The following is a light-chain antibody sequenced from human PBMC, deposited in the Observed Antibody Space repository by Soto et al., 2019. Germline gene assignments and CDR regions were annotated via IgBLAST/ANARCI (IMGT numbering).Light chain of an antibody. V-gene: IGKV3-20*01. CDR2: VAS. Sequence: EIVLTPSPGTLSLSPVERATLSCRASQTVSSSFLAWYQQRPGQAPRLLIYVASSRATGIPDRFSGSGSGTDFTLTIDRLEPEDFAVYYCQQYGSSPTTFGQGTKVDIK. CDR1: QTVSSSF. J-gene: IGKJ1*01. CDR3: QQYGSSPTT.